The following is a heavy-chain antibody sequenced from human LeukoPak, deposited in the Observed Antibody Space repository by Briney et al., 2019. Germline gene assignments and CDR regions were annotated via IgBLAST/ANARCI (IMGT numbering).Heavy chain of an antibody. J-gene: IGHJ2*01. Sequence: SETLSLTCTVSGDSINGYYWSWLRQPPGKGLEWIGYVYHSGSTNYNPSLKSRVTISLDTSKNRFSLKLNSVTAADTAVYHCARGLGGYSSSWYSGYFDLWGRGTVVTVSS. V-gene: IGHV4-59*01. CDR2: VYHSGST. CDR1: GDSINGYY. CDR3: ARGLGGYSSSWYSGYFDL. D-gene: IGHD6-13*01.